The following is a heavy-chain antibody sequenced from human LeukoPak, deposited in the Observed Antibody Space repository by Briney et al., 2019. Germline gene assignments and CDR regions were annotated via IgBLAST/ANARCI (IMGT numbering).Heavy chain of an antibody. J-gene: IGHJ4*02. V-gene: IGHV4-4*02. CDR3: AASGGWYDGYYFDY. D-gene: IGHD6-19*01. CDR2: IYHSGST. Sequence: PSETLSLTCAVSGGSISSSNWWSWVRQPPGKGLEWIGEIYHSGSTNYNPSLKSRVTISVDKSKNQFSLKLSSVTAADTAVYYCAASGGWYDGYYFDYWGQGTLVTVSS. CDR1: GGSISSSNW.